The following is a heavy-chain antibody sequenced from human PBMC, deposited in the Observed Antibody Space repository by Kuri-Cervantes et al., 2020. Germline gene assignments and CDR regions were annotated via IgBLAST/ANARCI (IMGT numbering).Heavy chain of an antibody. J-gene: IGHJ4*02. CDR3: AKAGGLSGSYSGHYFDY. CDR1: GYAFTSYD. V-gene: IGHV1-8*01. CDR2: MNPNSGNT. Sequence: SVNVSCKASGYAFTSYDSNWVRQATGQGLEWMGWMNPNSGNTGYAQKLQGRVTMATDTSTSTAYMELRSLRSDDTAIYYCAKAGGLSGSYSGHYFDYWGQGTLVTVSS. D-gene: IGHD1-26*01.